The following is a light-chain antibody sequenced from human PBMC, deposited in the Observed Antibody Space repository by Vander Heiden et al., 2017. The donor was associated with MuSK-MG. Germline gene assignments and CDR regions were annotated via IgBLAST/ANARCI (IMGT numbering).Light chain of an antibody. CDR3: AAWDDSLSGVV. CDR1: SSNIGSNY. J-gene: IGLJ2*01. V-gene: IGLV1-47*01. Sequence: QSVLTQPPSASGTPGQRVTIPCSGSSSNIGSNYVYWYQQLPGTAPKRLIYRNNQRPSGVPDRFSGSKSGTSASLAISGLRSEDEADYYCAAWDDSLSGVVFGGGTKLTVL. CDR2: RNN.